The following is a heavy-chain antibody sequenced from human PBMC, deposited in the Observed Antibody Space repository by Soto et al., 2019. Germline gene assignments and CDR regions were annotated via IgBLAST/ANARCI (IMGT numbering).Heavy chain of an antibody. J-gene: IGHJ5*02. CDR2: IWYDGSNK. V-gene: IGHV3-33*01. CDR3: ARDYSSSWWGSGWFDP. CDR1: GFTFSSYG. D-gene: IGHD6-13*01. Sequence: QVQLVESGGGVVQPGRSLRLSCAASGFTFSSYGMHWVRQAPGKGLEWVAVIWYDGSNKYYADSVKGRFTISRDNSKNTLYLQMNSLRAEDTAVYYCARDYSSSWWGSGWFDPWGQGTLVTVSS.